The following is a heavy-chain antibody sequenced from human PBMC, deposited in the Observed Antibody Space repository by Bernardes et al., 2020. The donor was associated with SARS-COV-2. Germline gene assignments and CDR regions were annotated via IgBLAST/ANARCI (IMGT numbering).Heavy chain of an antibody. V-gene: IGHV4-34*01. CDR3: ARGVYYDFWAAPGYYYYGMDV. D-gene: IGHD3-3*01. CDR2: INHSGST. J-gene: IGHJ6*02. CDR1: GGSFSGYY. Sequence: SETLSLTCAVYGGSFSGYYWSWIRQPPGKGLEWIGEINHSGSTNYNPSLKSRVTISVDTSKNQFSLKLSSVTAADTAVYYCARGVYYDFWAAPGYYYYGMDVWGQGTTVTVSS.